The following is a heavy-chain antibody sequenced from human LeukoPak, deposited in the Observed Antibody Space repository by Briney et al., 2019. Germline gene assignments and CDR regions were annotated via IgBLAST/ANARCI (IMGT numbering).Heavy chain of an antibody. J-gene: IGHJ3*02. D-gene: IGHD2-8*02. CDR2: LSHSGSS. CDR1: GGSVSSYY. CDR3: ARARCANAWYAFDI. Sequence: SETLSLTCTVSGGSVSSYYWSWIRRPPGRGLEWIAYLSHSGSSDSNPSLTSRVTTLVDTSKNQFSLKLTSVTAADTAVYYCARARCANAWYAFDIWGHGTMVTVSS. V-gene: IGHV4-59*02.